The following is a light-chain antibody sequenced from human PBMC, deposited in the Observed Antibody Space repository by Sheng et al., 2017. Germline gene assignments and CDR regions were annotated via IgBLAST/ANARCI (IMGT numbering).Light chain of an antibody. CDR2: NSN. Sequence: QLVLTQPPSASGSPGLSVTISCSGGTSNIGSNTVNWYRQLPGTAPRLLMYNSNKRPSGTPDRFSGSKSGTSATLGITGLQTGDEADYFCGAWDTSLSIGVFGGGTKLTVL. V-gene: IGLV1-51*01. CDR1: TSNIGSNT. CDR3: GAWDTSLSIGV. J-gene: IGLJ2*01.